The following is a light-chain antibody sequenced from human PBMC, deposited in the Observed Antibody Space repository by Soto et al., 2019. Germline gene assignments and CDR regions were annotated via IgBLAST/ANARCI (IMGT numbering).Light chain of an antibody. CDR3: QQYGGSPRT. V-gene: IGKV3-20*01. CDR2: DAS. J-gene: IGKJ1*01. CDR1: QSVSSSS. Sequence: EIVLTQSPGTLSLSPGERATLSCRASQSVSSSSLAWYQQKRGQAPRLLSHDASSRATGIQDRFSGSGSGTDFTLTISRLEPEDFAVYYCQQYGGSPRTFGQGTKVDIK.